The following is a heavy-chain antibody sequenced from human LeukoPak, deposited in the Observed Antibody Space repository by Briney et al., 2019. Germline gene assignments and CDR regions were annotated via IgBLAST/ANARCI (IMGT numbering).Heavy chain of an antibody. J-gene: IGHJ4*02. CDR2: IWYDGSNK. V-gene: IGHV3-33*08. CDR3: ARDEGYYFDY. CDR1: GFTFSSYA. Sequence: PGGSLRLSCAASGFTFSSYAMSWVRQAPGKGLEWVAVIWYDGSNKYYADSVKGRFTISRDNSKNTLYLQMNSLRAEDTAVYYCARDEGYYFDYWGQGTLVTVSS.